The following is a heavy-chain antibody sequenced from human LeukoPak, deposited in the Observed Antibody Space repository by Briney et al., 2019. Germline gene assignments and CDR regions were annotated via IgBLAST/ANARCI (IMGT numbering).Heavy chain of an antibody. CDR3: ARGQTSYNFDS. V-gene: IGHV5-51*01. CDR1: GYRFTNYW. D-gene: IGHD3-16*01. Sequence: TRGESLKISCKGSGYRFTNYWIGWVRQMPGKGLEWVGFIYPGDSDTRYSPSFQGHVTISADKSITTAYLQWNSLKASDTAIYFCARGQTSYNFDSWGQGTLVTVSS. J-gene: IGHJ4*02. CDR2: IYPGDSDT.